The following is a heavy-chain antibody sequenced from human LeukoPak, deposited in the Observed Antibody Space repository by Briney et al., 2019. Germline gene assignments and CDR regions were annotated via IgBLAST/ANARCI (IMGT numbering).Heavy chain of an antibody. V-gene: IGHV3-23*01. D-gene: IGHD3-10*01. Sequence: PGGSLRPSCAASGFTFSSYALSWVRQAPGTGLEWVSGISASGGVTYYADSVKGRFTISRDNSKNTLYLQMNSLRAEDTAVYYCAKPVTMTRGRRSGYEYWGQGTLVTVSS. J-gene: IGHJ4*02. CDR3: AKPVTMTRGRRSGYEY. CDR2: ISASGGVT. CDR1: GFTFSSYA.